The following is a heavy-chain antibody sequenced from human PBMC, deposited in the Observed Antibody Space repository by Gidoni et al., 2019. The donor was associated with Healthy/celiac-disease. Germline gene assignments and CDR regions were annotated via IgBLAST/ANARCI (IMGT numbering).Heavy chain of an antibody. Sequence: EVQLVESGGGLVKPGGSLRLSCAASGFTFRNAWMNWVRQAPGKGLEWVGRIKSKTDGGSTDYAAPVKGRFTISRDDSKNTLYLQMNSLKTEDTAVYYCTTDSYCGGDCLGLSDYWGQGTLVTVSS. D-gene: IGHD2-21*02. CDR3: TTDSYCGGDCLGLSDY. CDR2: IKSKTDGGST. CDR1: GFTFRNAW. V-gene: IGHV3-15*07. J-gene: IGHJ4*02.